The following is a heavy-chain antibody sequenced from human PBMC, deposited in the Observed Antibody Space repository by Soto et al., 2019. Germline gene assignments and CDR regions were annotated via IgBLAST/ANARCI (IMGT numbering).Heavy chain of an antibody. V-gene: IGHV6-1*01. CDR2: TCYRSNWRH. D-gene: IGHD6-19*01. CDR1: GDSVSINSAA. J-gene: IGHJ4*02. CDR3: ARGVAGSGFDL. Sequence: QILPLPSAISGDSVSINSAAWNWICRSASRGLEWLGRTCYRSNWRHDYAVSVKSRITVNPDTSKNHFSLQLNSVTPDDTAVYYCARGVAGSGFDLWGQGTLVTVSS.